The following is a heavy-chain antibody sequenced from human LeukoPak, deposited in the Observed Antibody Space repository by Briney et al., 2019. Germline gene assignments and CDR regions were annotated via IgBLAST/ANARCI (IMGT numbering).Heavy chain of an antibody. D-gene: IGHD6-19*01. CDR2: IYYSGST. V-gene: IGHV4-59*01. CDR3: ARVRSVARFDY. CDR1: GGSISSYY. J-gene: IGHJ4*02. Sequence: SETLSLTCTVSGGSISSYYWSWIRQPPGKGLEWIGYIYYSGSTNYNPSLKSRVTISVDTSKNQFSLKLSSVTAADTAVYYCARVRSVARFDYWGQGTLVTVSS.